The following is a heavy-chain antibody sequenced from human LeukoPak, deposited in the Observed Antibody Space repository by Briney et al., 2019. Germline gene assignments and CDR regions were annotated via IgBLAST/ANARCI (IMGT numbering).Heavy chain of an antibody. V-gene: IGHV1-58*02. CDR3: AARYSRNDDY. J-gene: IGHJ4*02. CDR2: IFVGSGNT. CDR1: GFTFTSSA. Sequence: ASVSVSCTASGFTFTSSAMQGVRQARGQGREGVGWIFVGSGNTNYAQKFQESVTITRDISTSTAYMELSSLRSDDTAVYYCAARYSRNDDYWGQGTLVTVSS. D-gene: IGHD6-13*01.